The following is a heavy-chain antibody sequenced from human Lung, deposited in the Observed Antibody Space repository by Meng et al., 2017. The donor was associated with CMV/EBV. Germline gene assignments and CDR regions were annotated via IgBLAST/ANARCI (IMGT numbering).Heavy chain of an antibody. CDR3: ARYSSPSIYYYDSSGYYYFDY. CDR1: GGSISSGGYY. V-gene: IGHV4-31*03. CDR2: IYYSGST. J-gene: IGHJ4*02. D-gene: IGHD3-22*01. Sequence: SETLSLTCTVSGGSISSGGYYWSWIRQHPGKGLEWIGYIYYSGSTHYNPSLKSRVTISVDTSKNQFSLKLSSVTAADTAVYYCARYSSPSIYYYDSSGYYYFDYWGQGTLVTVSS.